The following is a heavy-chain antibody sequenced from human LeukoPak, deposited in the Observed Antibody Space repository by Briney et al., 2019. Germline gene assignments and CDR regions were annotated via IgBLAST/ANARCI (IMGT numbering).Heavy chain of an antibody. V-gene: IGHV3-7*01. Sequence: GGSLRLSCAASGFTFSSYWMTWVRQVPGKGLEWVANINQDGSEKNYVDSVKGRFTISRDNAKNSLYLQMNSLRAEDTAVYYCACTAYYYYYMDVWGKGTTVTVSS. CDR3: ACTAYYYYYMDV. D-gene: IGHD2-8*01. CDR2: INQDGSEK. J-gene: IGHJ6*03. CDR1: GFTFSSYW.